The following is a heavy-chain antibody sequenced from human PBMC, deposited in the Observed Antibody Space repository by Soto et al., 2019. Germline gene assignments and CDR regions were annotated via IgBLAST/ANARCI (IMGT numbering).Heavy chain of an antibody. CDR2: IYYSGST. V-gene: IGHV4-59*08. CDR1: GGSISSYY. CDR3: TKQKGDSRTYNGMDV. D-gene: IGHD2-21*02. J-gene: IGHJ6*02. Sequence: SETLSLTCTVSGGSISSYYWSWIRQPPGKGLEWIGYIYYSGSTNYNPSLKSRVTISVDTSKNQFSLQLNSVTPADTAVYYCTKQKGDSRTYNGMDVWGQGTTVTVSS.